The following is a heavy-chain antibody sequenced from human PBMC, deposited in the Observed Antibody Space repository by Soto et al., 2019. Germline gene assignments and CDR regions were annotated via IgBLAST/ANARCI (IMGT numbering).Heavy chain of an antibody. CDR3: ARGYGDYIPDAFNI. J-gene: IGHJ3*02. V-gene: IGHV3-21*01. Sequence: EVQVVEAGGGLVKPGGSLRLSCTASGFTFSSYSMNWVRQAPGEGLEWVSSITTYSTSIYYADSVKGRFTISRDNAKNSLFLQMNSLRAEDTAVYYCARGYGDYIPDAFNIWGQGTMVTVSS. D-gene: IGHD4-17*01. CDR1: GFTFSSYS. CDR2: ITTYSTSI.